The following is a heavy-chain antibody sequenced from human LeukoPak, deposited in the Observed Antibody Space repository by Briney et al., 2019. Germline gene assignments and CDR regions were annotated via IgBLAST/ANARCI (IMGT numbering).Heavy chain of an antibody. J-gene: IGHJ4*02. V-gene: IGHV3-21*01. D-gene: IGHD6-13*01. CDR3: ARVAVAAAGTDY. CDR2: ISSNNDYI. Sequence: GGSLRLSCAASGFTFSSYSMNWVRQAPGKGLEWASSISSNNDYIYYADSVKGRFTISRDNAKNSLFLQMNSLRAEDTAVYYCARVAVAAAGTDYWGQGTLVTVSS. CDR1: GFTFSSYS.